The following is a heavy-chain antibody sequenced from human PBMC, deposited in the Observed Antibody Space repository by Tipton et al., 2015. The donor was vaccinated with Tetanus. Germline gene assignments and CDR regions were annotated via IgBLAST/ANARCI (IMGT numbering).Heavy chain of an antibody. CDR2: VYYSGDT. J-gene: IGHJ5*02. V-gene: IGHV4-31*02. D-gene: IGHD6-6*01. CDR3: ARDQGGGRVVRLNWFDP. Sequence: LRLSCTVSGGSISSGGFFWNWLRQSPGKGLEWIGYVYYSGDTYYNPSFKSRVTISVDTSKNLFSLDLYSVTAADTAVYYCARDQGGGRVVRLNWFDPWGQGTLVTVSS. CDR1: GGSISSGGFF.